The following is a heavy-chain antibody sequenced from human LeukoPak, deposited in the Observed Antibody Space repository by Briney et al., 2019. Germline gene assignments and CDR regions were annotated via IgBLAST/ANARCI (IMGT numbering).Heavy chain of an antibody. CDR3: ASSYCGGDCYSEYYFDY. Sequence: ASVKVSCKASGYTFTSYGISWVRQAPGQGLEWTGWISAYNGNTNYAQKLQGRVTMTTDTSTSTAYMELRSLRSDDTAVYYCASSYCGGDCYSEYYFDYWGQGTLVTVSS. D-gene: IGHD2-21*01. CDR1: GYTFTSYG. J-gene: IGHJ4*02. CDR2: ISAYNGNT. V-gene: IGHV1-18*01.